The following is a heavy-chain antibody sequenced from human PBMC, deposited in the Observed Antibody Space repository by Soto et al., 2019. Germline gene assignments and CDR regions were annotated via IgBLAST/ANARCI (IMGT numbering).Heavy chain of an antibody. Sequence: EVQLLESGGGLVQPGGSLRLSCGASGFTFRTYAMSWVRQAPGKGLEWVSAISGSGSRTYFAGAVKGRFTISRDNSRNTVYLQMNSLRAEDSAVYYCVKENSDWGTSAFDSWGLGTLVTVSS. CDR2: ISGSGSRT. V-gene: IGHV3-23*01. CDR3: VKENSDWGTSAFDS. J-gene: IGHJ4*02. CDR1: GFTFRTYA. D-gene: IGHD3-16*01.